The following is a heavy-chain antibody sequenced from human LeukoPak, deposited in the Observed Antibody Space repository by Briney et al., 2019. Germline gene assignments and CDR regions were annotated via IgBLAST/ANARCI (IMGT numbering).Heavy chain of an antibody. CDR2: ISGSGGST. V-gene: IGHV3-23*01. CDR1: GFTFSSYA. J-gene: IGHJ4*02. CDR3: AKDLRYSSGWYFRYYFDY. Sequence: GSLRLSCAASGFTFSSYAMSWVRQAPGKGLEWVSAISGSGGSTYYADSVKGRFTISRDNSKNTLCLQMNSLRAEDTAVYYCAKDLRYSSGWYFRYYFDYWGQGTLVTVSS. D-gene: IGHD6-19*01.